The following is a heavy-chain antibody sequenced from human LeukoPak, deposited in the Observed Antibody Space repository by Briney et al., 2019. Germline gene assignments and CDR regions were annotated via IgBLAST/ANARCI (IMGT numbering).Heavy chain of an antibody. CDR1: GLTFRNYW. D-gene: IGHD3-16*01. CDR2: IKTDGSST. J-gene: IGHJ3*01. Sequence: GGSLRLSCAASGLTFRNYWMHGVRLAPAKGLVWVSRIKTDGSSTSYVDSVKGRFTISRDNAKNTLYLQMNSLRAEDTAVYHCARAFLHLGGWGQGTMVTVSS. CDR3: ARAFLHLGG. V-gene: IGHV3-74*01.